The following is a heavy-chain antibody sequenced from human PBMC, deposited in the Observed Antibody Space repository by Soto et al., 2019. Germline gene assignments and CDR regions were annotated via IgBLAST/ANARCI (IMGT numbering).Heavy chain of an antibody. CDR2: ISAYNGNT. Sequence: ASVKVSCKASGYTFTSYGISWVRQAPGQGLEWMGWISAYNGNTNYAQKLQGRVTMTRDKSISTAYMELSRLRFDDTAVYYCARGKEIPDYWNFDLWGRGTLVTVSS. D-gene: IGHD2-2*02. CDR3: ARGKEIPDYWNFDL. V-gene: IGHV1-18*04. CDR1: GYTFTSYG. J-gene: IGHJ2*01.